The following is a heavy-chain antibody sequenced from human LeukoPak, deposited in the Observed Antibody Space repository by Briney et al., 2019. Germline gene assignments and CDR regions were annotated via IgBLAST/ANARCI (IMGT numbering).Heavy chain of an antibody. V-gene: IGHV3-53*01. CDR3: ARDPSGSMVRGVRTHYYVMDV. J-gene: IGHJ6*02. CDR1: EFTVSSNY. D-gene: IGHD3-10*01. Sequence: GGSLRLSCAASEFTVSSNYMSWVRQAPGKGLEWVSVIYNGGSTDYADSVKGRFTISRDNSKNTLYLQMNSLRAEDTAVYYCARDPSGSMVRGVRTHYYVMDVWAKGPRSPSP. CDR2: IYNGGST.